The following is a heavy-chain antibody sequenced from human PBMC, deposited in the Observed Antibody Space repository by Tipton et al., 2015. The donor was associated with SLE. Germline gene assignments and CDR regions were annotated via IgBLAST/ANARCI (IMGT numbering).Heavy chain of an antibody. Sequence: SLRLSCTASEFSFRTYTMNWVRQAPGMGLEWLSSIDSNGNHIYYADSVKGRFTISRDNAKNSLYLQMNSLRAEDTAVYYCARRSRSSGWSYWGQGTLVTVSS. CDR2: IDSNGNHI. J-gene: IGHJ4*02. D-gene: IGHD6-19*01. CDR3: ARRSRSSGWSY. CDR1: EFSFRTYT. V-gene: IGHV3-21*01.